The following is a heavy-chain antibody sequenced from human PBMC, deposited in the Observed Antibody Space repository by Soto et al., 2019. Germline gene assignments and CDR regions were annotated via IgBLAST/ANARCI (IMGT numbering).Heavy chain of an antibody. J-gene: IGHJ6*02. CDR1: GGTFSSYA. CDR3: ARDSPLGATTDYYGTDV. D-gene: IGHD1-26*01. CDR2: IIPIFGTA. Sequence: SVKVSCKASGGTFSSYAISWVRQAPGQGLEWMGGIIPIFGTANYAQKFQGRVTITADEPTSTAYMELSSLRSEDTAVYYCARDSPLGATTDYYGTDVWGQGTTVTSP. V-gene: IGHV1-69*13.